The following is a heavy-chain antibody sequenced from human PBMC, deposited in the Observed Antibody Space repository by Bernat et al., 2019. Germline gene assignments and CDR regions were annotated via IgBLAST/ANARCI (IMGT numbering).Heavy chain of an antibody. Sequence: VQLVESGGGLVQPGGSLRLSCAASGFTFSSYWMSWVRQAPGKGLEWVANIKQDGSEKYYVDSVKGRFTISRDNAKNSLYLQMNSLRAEDTAVYYCGRDTGWELVYYYGMDVWGQGTTVTVSS. CDR2: IKQDGSEK. V-gene: IGHV3-7*03. CDR1: GFTFSSYW. CDR3: GRDTGWELVYYYGMDV. J-gene: IGHJ6*02. D-gene: IGHD1-26*01.